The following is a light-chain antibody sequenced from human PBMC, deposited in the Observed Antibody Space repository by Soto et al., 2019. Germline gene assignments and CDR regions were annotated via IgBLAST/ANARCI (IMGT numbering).Light chain of an antibody. Sequence: EIVMTQSPATLSVSPGERATLYCRASQSVSSNLAWYQHQPGQAPRVLIYGASTRATGFPARFSGSGSETEFTLTISSLQSEDFAVYYCQQYNNWPLTFGGGTKVDIK. CDR2: GAS. CDR3: QQYNNWPLT. V-gene: IGKV3-15*01. J-gene: IGKJ4*01. CDR1: QSVSSN.